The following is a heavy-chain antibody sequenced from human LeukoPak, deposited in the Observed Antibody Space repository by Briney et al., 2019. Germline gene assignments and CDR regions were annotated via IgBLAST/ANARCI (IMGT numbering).Heavy chain of an antibody. CDR1: GFTFSSYE. Sequence: GGSLRLSCAASGFTFSSYEMNWVRQAPGKGLEWVSYISSSGNTIYYADSVKGRFTISRDNAKNSLYLQMNSLRVDDTAVYYCARDRLHYGEYEKTLDYWGQGTLVTVSS. CDR2: ISSSGNTI. V-gene: IGHV3-48*03. J-gene: IGHJ4*02. D-gene: IGHD4-17*01. CDR3: ARDRLHYGEYEKTLDY.